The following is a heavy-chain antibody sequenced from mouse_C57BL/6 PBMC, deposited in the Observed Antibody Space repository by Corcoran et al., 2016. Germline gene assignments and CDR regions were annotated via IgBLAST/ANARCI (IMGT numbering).Heavy chain of an antibody. CDR1: GYTFTDYY. V-gene: IGHV1-26*01. Sequence: EVQLQQSGPELVKPGASVKISCKASGYTFTDYYMNWVKQSHGKSLEWIGDINPNNGGTSYNQKFKGKATLTVDKSSSTAYMELRSLTSEDSAVYYCAPGSSSFDYGGQGTTLTVSS. J-gene: IGHJ2*01. CDR3: APGSSSFDY. CDR2: INPNNGGT. D-gene: IGHD1-1*01.